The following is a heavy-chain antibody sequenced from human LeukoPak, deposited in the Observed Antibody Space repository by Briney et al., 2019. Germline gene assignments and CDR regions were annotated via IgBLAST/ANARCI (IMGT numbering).Heavy chain of an antibody. V-gene: IGHV1-18*01. D-gene: IGHD3-10*01. Sequence: ASVTVSCKASGYTFTRYGISWVRQAPGQGLQWLGWISASNGNTNYAQKFRDRVTMSTDTSTGTAYLELSRLRSDDTAVYYCARARPGYYFDYWGQGTLVTVSS. CDR3: ARARPGYYFDY. CDR2: ISASNGNT. CDR1: GYTFTRYG. J-gene: IGHJ4*02.